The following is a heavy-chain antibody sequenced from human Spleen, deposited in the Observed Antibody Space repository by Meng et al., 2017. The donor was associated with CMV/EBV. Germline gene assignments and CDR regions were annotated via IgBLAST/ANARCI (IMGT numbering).Heavy chain of an antibody. CDR2: ISGSSSYI. V-gene: IGHV3-21*01. D-gene: IGHD3-10*01. J-gene: IGHJ4*02. CDR1: GFTFSSYS. Sequence: CADSGFTFSSYSMKWVRQAPGKGLEWVSSISGSSSYIYYADSVKGRFTISRDNAKNSLYLQMNSLRAEDTAVYYCATSLVVRFAFDYWGQGTLVTVSS. CDR3: ATSLVVRFAFDY.